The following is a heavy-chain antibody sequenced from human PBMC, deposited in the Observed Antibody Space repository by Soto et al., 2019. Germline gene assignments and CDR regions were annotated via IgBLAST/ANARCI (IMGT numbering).Heavy chain of an antibody. CDR3: AKDLAPVRYYGMDV. J-gene: IGHJ6*02. Sequence: QVQLVESGGGVVQPGRSLRLSCAASGFTFSSYGIHSVRQAPGKGLEWVAVISYDGSNKYYADSVKGRFTISRDNSKNTLYLQMNSLRAEDTAVYYCAKDLAPVRYYGMDVWGQVTTVTVSS. V-gene: IGHV3-30*18. CDR2: ISYDGSNK. CDR1: GFTFSSYG.